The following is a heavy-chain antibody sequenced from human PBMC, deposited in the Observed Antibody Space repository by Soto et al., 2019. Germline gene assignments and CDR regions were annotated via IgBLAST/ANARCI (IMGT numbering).Heavy chain of an antibody. Sequence: PSETLSLTCTVSGGSISSYYWSWIRQPPGKGLEWIGYIYYSGSTNYNPSLKSRVTISVDTSKNQFSLKLSSVTAADTAVYYCARARGYSYGYYYYGMDVWGQGTTVTAP. J-gene: IGHJ6*02. CDR2: IYYSGST. D-gene: IGHD5-18*01. CDR3: ARARGYSYGYYYYGMDV. CDR1: GGSISSYY. V-gene: IGHV4-59*01.